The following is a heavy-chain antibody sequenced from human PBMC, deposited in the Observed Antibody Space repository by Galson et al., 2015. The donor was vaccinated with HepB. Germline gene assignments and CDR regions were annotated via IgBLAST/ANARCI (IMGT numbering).Heavy chain of an antibody. CDR2: IIPIFGTA. CDR3: ASLVGSGGYNQGIANRPSDY. CDR1: GGTFSSYA. Sequence: SVKVSCKASGGTFSSYAISWVRQAPGQGLEWMGGIIPIFGTANYAQKFQGRVTITADESTSTAYMELSSLRSEDTAVYYCASLVGSGGYNQGIANRPSDYWGQGTLVTVSS. J-gene: IGHJ4*02. D-gene: IGHD5-24*01. V-gene: IGHV1-69*13.